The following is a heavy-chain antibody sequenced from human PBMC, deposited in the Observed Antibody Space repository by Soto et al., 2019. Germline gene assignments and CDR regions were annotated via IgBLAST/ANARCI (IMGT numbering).Heavy chain of an antibody. CDR1: GASISSGDYY. J-gene: IGHJ4*02. V-gene: IGHV4-30-4*01. CDR3: ARANYDSSTYYLDY. CDR2: IYYSGST. Sequence: QVQLQESGPGLVKPSQTLSLTCTVSGASISSGDYYWTWIRQPPGKGLEWIGSIYYSGSTYYNPSLKIRVTLSVDTSNNQFSLNLSSVTAADTAVYYCARANYDSSTYYLDYWGQGTLVTVSS. D-gene: IGHD3-22*01.